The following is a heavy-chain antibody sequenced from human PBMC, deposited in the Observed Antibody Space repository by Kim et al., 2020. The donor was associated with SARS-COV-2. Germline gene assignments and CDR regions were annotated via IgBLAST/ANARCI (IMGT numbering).Heavy chain of an antibody. J-gene: IGHJ4*02. CDR3: ARGQIPQTYYYDSSGYYQYDY. Sequence: GWSLRLSCAASGFTFSSYWMHWVRQAPGKGLVWVSRINSDGSSTSYADSVKGRFTISRDNAKNTLYLQMNSLRAEDTAVYYCARGQIPQTYYYDSSGYYQYDYWGQGTLVTVSS. CDR1: GFTFSSYW. V-gene: IGHV3-74*01. CDR2: INSDGSST. D-gene: IGHD3-22*01.